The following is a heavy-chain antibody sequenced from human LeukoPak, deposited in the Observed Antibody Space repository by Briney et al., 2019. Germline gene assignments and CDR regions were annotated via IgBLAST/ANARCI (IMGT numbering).Heavy chain of an antibody. CDR2: IYGSGVSI. CDR1: GCTFKSYV. D-gene: IGHD1-26*01. J-gene: IGHJ3*02. CDR3: ARIFPSGSRPHDAFDI. V-gene: IGHV3-21*04. Sequence: GGSLTLTCVASGCTFKSYVMNWVRQPPGKGLEWLATIYGSGVSISYADSVKGRFTISRDNAKNSLYLQMNSLRAEDTAVYYCARIFPSGSRPHDAFDIWGQGTMVTVSS.